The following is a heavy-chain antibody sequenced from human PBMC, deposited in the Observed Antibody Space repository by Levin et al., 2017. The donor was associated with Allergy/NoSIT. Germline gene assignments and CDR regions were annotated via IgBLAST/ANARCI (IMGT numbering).Heavy chain of an antibody. J-gene: IGHJ4*02. CDR1: GYTFTSYD. CDR2: MNPNSGNT. D-gene: IGHD3-22*01. Sequence: GESLKISCKASGYTFTSYDINWVRQATGQGLEWMGWMNPNSGNTGYAQKFQGRVTMTRNTSISTAYMELSSLRSEDTAVYYCARGFRKGGSRIVVAVGYWGQGTLVTVSS. CDR3: ARGFRKGGSRIVVAVGY. V-gene: IGHV1-8*01.